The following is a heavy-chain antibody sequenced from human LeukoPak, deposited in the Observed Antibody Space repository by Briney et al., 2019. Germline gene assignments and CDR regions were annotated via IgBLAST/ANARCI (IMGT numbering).Heavy chain of an antibody. CDR2: IYHSGST. CDR3: ARGVVVPAANWFDP. Sequence: PSQTLSLTCAVSGGSISSGGYSWSWIRQPPGKGLEWIGYIYHSGSTYYNPSLKSRVTISVDRSKNQFSLKLSSVTAADTAVYYCARGVVVPAANWFDPWGQGTLVTVSS. D-gene: IGHD2-2*01. V-gene: IGHV4-30-2*01. J-gene: IGHJ5*02. CDR1: GGSISSGGYS.